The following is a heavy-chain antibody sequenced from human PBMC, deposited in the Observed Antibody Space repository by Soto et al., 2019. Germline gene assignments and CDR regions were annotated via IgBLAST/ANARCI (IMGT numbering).Heavy chain of an antibody. CDR1: GFTFSSYA. D-gene: IGHD3-10*01. Sequence: QVQLVESGGGVVQPGRSLRLSCAASGFTFSSYAMHWVRQAPGKGLEWVAVISYDGSNKYYADSVKGRFTISRDNSKNTLYVQMNSLRAEDTAVYYCARGGVYWGQGTLVTVSS. V-gene: IGHV3-30-3*01. J-gene: IGHJ4*02. CDR3: ARGGVY. CDR2: ISYDGSNK.